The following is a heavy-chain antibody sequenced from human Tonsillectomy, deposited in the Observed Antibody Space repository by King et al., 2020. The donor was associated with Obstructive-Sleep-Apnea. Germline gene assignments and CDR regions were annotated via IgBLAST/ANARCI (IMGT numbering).Heavy chain of an antibody. Sequence: VQLVESGGGLVQPGRSLRLSCAASGFTFDDYAMHWVRQAPGKGLEWVSGISWNSGSIGYADSVKGRFTISRDNAKNSLYLQMNSLRAEDTALYYCAKDSGLLWFGEHENWFDPWGQGTLVTVSS. CDR2: ISWNSGSI. CDR3: AKDSGLLWFGEHENWFDP. D-gene: IGHD3-10*01. CDR1: GFTFDDYA. J-gene: IGHJ5*02. V-gene: IGHV3-9*01.